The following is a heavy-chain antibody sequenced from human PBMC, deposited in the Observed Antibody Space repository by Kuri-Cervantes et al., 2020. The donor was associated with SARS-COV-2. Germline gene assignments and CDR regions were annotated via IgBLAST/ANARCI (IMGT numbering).Heavy chain of an antibody. CDR2: IIPIFGTA. Sequence: SVKVSCKASGYTFTSYAMNWVRQAPGQGLEWMGGIIPIFGTANYAQKFQGRVTITADESTSTAYMELSSLRSEDTAVYYCARTGWATVTTSTGWLQFGVLDYWGQGTLVTVSS. CDR3: ARTGWATVTTSTGWLQFGVLDY. J-gene: IGHJ4*02. CDR1: GYTFTSYA. V-gene: IGHV1-69*13. D-gene: IGHD4-11*01.